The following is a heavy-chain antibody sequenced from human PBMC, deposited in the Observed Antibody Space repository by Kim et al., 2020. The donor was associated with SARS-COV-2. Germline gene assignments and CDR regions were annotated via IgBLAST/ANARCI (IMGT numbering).Heavy chain of an antibody. CDR1: GYRFTSYW. Sequence: GESLKISCKGSGYRFTSYWIGWVRQMPGKGLEWMGIVYPGDSDTRYSPSFQGQVTISADKSISTAYLQWSSLKASDTAMYYCARQDYGDYEEKTYYYYGMDVWGQGTTVTVSS. CDR3: ARQDYGDYEEKTYYYYGMDV. D-gene: IGHD4-17*01. CDR2: VYPGDSDT. J-gene: IGHJ6*02. V-gene: IGHV5-51*01.